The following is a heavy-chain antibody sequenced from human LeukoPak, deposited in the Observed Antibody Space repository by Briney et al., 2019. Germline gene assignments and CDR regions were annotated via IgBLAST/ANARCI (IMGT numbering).Heavy chain of an antibody. D-gene: IGHD5-18*01. V-gene: IGHV4-34*01. CDR1: GGSFSGYY. Sequence: PSETLSLTCAVYGGSFSGYYWSWIRQPPGKGLEWIGEINHSGSTNYNPSLKSRVTISVDTSKNQFSLKLSSVTAADTAVYYCARGRGNMVTADYWGQGTLVTVSS. J-gene: IGHJ4*02. CDR2: INHSGST. CDR3: ARGRGNMVTADY.